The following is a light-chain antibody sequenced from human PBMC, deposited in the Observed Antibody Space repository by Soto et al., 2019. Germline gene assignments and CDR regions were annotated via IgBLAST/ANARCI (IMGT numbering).Light chain of an antibody. CDR2: GAS. V-gene: IGKV3-20*01. CDR3: QQYCRTHCT. J-gene: IGKJ3*01. CDR1: QSVTSHY. Sequence: EIVLTQSPGTLSLSPGDRATLSCRASQSVTSHYLAWYQQKPGQAPMLLIYGASSRSTGIPEMFSGSGSGTAYTLSISRLEHEDFAVFYCQQYCRTHCTFGHGTKVDIK.